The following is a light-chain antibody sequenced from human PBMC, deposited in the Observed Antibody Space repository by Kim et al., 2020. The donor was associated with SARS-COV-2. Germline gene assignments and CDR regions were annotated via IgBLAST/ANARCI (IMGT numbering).Light chain of an antibody. CDR2: DAS. V-gene: IGKV3-15*01. CDR1: QRVSSN. J-gene: IGKJ1*01. Sequence: VSPEKRAPLACRSTQRVSSNLAWYQQRPGQAPRLLIYDASTRATGVPARFSGSGSETEFTLTISSLQSEDFAVFYCQQYNSWPRTFGQGTKVDIK. CDR3: QQYNSWPRT.